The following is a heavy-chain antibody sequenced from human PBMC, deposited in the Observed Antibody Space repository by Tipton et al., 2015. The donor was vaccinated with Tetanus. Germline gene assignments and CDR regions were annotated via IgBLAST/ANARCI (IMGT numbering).Heavy chain of an antibody. CDR3: ARANYDFPKKGPFDS. CDR1: GGSVRSGSYY. Sequence: LRLSCTVSGGSVRSGSYYWNWIRQPPGKGLEWIGYISYSGSTNSNYSLKSRITISQDTSKNQFSLKLTSVTAADTAMYYCARANYDFPKKGPFDSWGQGTLVIVSS. CDR2: ISYSGST. J-gene: IGHJ4*02. V-gene: IGHV4-61*01. D-gene: IGHD3-3*01.